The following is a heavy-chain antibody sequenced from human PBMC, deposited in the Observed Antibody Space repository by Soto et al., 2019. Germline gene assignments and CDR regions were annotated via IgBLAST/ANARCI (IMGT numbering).Heavy chain of an antibody. CDR2: IYYSGST. CDR1: GGSITNNY. J-gene: IGHJ5*02. CDR3: AGGYSSGWSDWFDP. D-gene: IGHD6-19*01. Sequence: PSETLSLTCTVSGGSITNNYWTWIRQPPGKGLEWIGYIYYSGSTNYNPSLKSRVTILIDTSKNEFSLKLSSVTAADTAVYYCAGGYSSGWSDWFDPWGQGTLVTVSS. V-gene: IGHV4-59*01.